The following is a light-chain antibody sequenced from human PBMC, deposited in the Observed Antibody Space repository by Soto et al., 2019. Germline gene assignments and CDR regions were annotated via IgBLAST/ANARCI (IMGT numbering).Light chain of an antibody. CDR3: QQYNNWPYI. Sequence: EIVMTQSPATLSVSPGERATLACRASQSISSNLAWYQQKPGQGPRLLMYGASTRATAIPARFRGSGSGTEFTLTISSLQSEDFAVYYCQQYNNWPYIFAQGTKLEIK. CDR2: GAS. J-gene: IGKJ2*01. V-gene: IGKV3-15*01. CDR1: QSISSN.